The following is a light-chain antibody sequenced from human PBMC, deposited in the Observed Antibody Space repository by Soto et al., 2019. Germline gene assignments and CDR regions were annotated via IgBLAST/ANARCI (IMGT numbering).Light chain of an antibody. CDR1: QSIRNF. CDR3: QQRSSWLT. J-gene: IGKJ4*01. CDR2: DTS. Sequence: ETVLTQSTATLSLSPGERATLSCRASQSIRNFLAWYQQKPGQAPRLIIYDTSNRATGIPARFSGSGSGTDCTLTISSLEPEDCAVYYCQQRSSWLTFGGGTKVEIK. V-gene: IGKV3-11*01.